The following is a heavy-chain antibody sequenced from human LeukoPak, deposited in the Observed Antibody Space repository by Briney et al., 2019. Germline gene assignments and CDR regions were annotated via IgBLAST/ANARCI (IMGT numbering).Heavy chain of an antibody. Sequence: PGGSLRLSCAASGFTFSSYSMNWVREDPGKGLERVSYISSSSSTIYYADSVKGRFTISRDNAKNSLYLQMNSLRAEDTAVYYCAREGPGDYVWGSSYFDYWGQGTLVTVSS. V-gene: IGHV3-48*01. J-gene: IGHJ4*02. CDR1: GFTFSSYS. CDR3: AREGPGDYVWGSSYFDY. D-gene: IGHD3-16*01. CDR2: ISSSSSTI.